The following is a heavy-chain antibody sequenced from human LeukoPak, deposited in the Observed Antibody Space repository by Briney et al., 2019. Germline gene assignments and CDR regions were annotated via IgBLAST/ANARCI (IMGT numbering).Heavy chain of an antibody. Sequence: GRSLRLSCAASGFTFSSYAMHWVRQAPGKGLEWVAVVSYDGSNKYYADSVKGRFTISRDNAKNSLYLQMNSLRAEDTVVYYCASSRYDSSGYYGIIAYWGQGTLVTVSP. J-gene: IGHJ4*02. CDR2: VSYDGSNK. D-gene: IGHD3-22*01. CDR1: GFTFSSYA. V-gene: IGHV3-30*04. CDR3: ASSRYDSSGYYGIIAY.